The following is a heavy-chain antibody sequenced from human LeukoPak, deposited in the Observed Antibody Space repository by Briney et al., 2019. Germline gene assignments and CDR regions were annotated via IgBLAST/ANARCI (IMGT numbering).Heavy chain of an antibody. CDR1: GFTFSSYA. CDR2: ISGSGGST. J-gene: IGHJ4*02. Sequence: GGSLRLSCAASGFTFSSYAMSWVRQAPGKGLEWVSAISGSGGSTYYADSVKGRFTISRDNSKNTLYLQMNSLRAEDTAVYHCATLQGIVGAAFDYWGQGTLVTVSS. D-gene: IGHD1-26*01. CDR3: ATLQGIVGAAFDY. V-gene: IGHV3-23*01.